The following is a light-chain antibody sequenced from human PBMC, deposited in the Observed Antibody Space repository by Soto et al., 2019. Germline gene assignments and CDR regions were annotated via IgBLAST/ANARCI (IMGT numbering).Light chain of an antibody. J-gene: IGLJ3*02. CDR1: SSDVGAYNY. V-gene: IGLV2-14*01. CDR2: EVS. CDR3: ASYTSSSTWV. Sequence: QSALTQPASVSGSPGQSITISCTGTSSDVGAYNYVSWYQQHPGKAPKLMIYEVSSRPSGVSNRFSGSKSGNTASLTISGLQAEDEADYYCASYTSSSTWVFGGGTKVPVL.